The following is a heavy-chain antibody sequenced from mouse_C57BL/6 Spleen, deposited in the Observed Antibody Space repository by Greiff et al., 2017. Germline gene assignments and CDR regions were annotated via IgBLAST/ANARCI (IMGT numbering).Heavy chain of an antibody. CDR2: INPNNGGT. D-gene: IGHD2-1*01. J-gene: IGHJ4*01. CDR1: GYTFTDYN. V-gene: IGHV1-18*01. Sequence: EVQLQQSGPELVKPGASVKIPCKASGYTFTDYNMDWVKQSHGKSLEWIGDINPNNGGTIYNQKFKGKATLTVDKSSSTAYMELRSLTSEDTAVXYCARSGDGNYVGAMDYWGQGTSVTVSS. CDR3: ARSGDGNYVGAMDY.